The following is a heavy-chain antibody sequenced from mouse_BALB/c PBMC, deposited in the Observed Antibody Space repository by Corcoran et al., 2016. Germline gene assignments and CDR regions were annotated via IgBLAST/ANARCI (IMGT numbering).Heavy chain of an antibody. V-gene: IGHV9-2-1*01. CDR3: ARWDYYGSSYYFDY. D-gene: IGHD1-1*01. CDR1: GYTFTDYS. J-gene: IGHJ2*01. CDR2: INTETGEP. Sequence: QIQLVQSGPELKKPGETVKISCKASGYTFTDYSMHWVKQAPGKGLKWMGWINTETGEPTYADDFKGRFAFSLETSASTAYLQINNLKNEDTATYFCARWDYYGSSYYFDYWGQGTTLTVSS.